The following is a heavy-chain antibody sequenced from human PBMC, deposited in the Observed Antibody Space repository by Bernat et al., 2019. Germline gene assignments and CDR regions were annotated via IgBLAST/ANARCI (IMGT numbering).Heavy chain of an antibody. V-gene: IGHV3-30*03. CDR3: AAAGLDY. Sequence: QVQLVESGGGVVQPGRSLRLSCAASGFTFSSYGMHWVRQAPGKGLEWVAVISYDGSNKYYADSVKGRFTISRDNSKNTLYLQMNSLRAEDTAVYYCAAAGLDYWGQGTLVIVSS. CDR2: ISYDGSNK. D-gene: IGHD6-13*01. CDR1: GFTFSSYG. J-gene: IGHJ4*02.